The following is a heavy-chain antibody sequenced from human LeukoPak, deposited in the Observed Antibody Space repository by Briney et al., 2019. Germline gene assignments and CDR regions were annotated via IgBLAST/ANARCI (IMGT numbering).Heavy chain of an antibody. CDR2: ISWNSGTI. Sequence: PGGSLRLSCAASGFTFDDYAMHWVRQAPGKGLEWVSGISWNSGTIGYADSVKGRFTISRDNAKNSLYLQMNSLRAEDTALYYCAKDAGGYYYYYMGVWGEGTTVTISS. CDR1: GFTFDDYA. CDR3: AKDAGGYYYYYMGV. V-gene: IGHV3-9*01. J-gene: IGHJ6*03.